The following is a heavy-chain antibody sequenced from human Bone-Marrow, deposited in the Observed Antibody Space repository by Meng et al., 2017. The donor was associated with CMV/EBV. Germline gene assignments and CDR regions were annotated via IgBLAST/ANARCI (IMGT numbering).Heavy chain of an antibody. D-gene: IGHD6-13*01. V-gene: IGHV4-34*01. CDR1: GGSFSGYY. J-gene: IGHJ4*02. CDR3: ARGRTAAGATTTTFDY. CDR2: INHSGST. Sequence: VEVQEGGAGLLKASETLSLTCAVYGGSFSGYYWSWIRQPPGKGLEWIGEINHSGSTNYNPSLKSRVTISVDTSKNQFSLKLSSVTAADTAVYYCARGRTAAGATTTTFDYWGQGTLVTVSS.